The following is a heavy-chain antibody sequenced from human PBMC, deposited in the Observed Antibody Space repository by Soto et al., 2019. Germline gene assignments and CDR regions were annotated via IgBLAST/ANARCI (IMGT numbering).Heavy chain of an antibody. V-gene: IGHV1-3*01. CDR3: AKGYSYGWFDP. CDR2: INAGNGNT. J-gene: IGHJ5*02. D-gene: IGHD5-18*01. CDR1: GYTFTSYA. Sequence: QVQLVQSGAEVKKPGASVKVSCKASGYTFTSYAMHWVRQAPGQRLEWMGWINAGNGNTKYSQKFQGSVTITRETSASTAYMELSSLRSEDTAVYYCAKGYSYGWFDPWGQGTLVTVSS.